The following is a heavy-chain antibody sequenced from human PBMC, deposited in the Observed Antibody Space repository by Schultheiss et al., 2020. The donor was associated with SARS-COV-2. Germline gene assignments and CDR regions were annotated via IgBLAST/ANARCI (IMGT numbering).Heavy chain of an antibody. CDR2: IYYSGST. CDR1: GYSISSGYY. Sequence: SETLSLTCAVSGYSISSGYYWGWIRQPPGKGLEWIGYIYYSGSTNYNPSLKSRVTISVDTSKNQFSLKLSSVTAADTAVYYCARGLATTDYWGQGTLVTVSS. V-gene: IGHV4-38-2*01. CDR3: ARGLATTDY. J-gene: IGHJ4*02. D-gene: IGHD5-24*01.